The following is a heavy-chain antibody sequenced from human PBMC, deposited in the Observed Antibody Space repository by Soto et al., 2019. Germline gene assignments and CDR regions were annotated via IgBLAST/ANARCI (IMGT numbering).Heavy chain of an antibody. Sequence: QVQLVQSGGEVTKPGASVKVSCKSSGYTFTSYGVSWVRQAPGQGLEWLGWISVYTGNTKQAQKFQDRVTLTTEASTGTASLELRNLRSDDTAVYYCASDRCTTDRCYTHHFDVWGQGTTVTVSS. CDR2: ISVYTGNT. V-gene: IGHV1-18*04. CDR3: ASDRCTTDRCYTHHFDV. J-gene: IGHJ6*02. CDR1: GYTFTSYG. D-gene: IGHD2-8*01.